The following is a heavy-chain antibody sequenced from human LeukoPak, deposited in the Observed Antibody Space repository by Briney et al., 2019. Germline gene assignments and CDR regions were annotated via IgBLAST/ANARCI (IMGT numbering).Heavy chain of an antibody. J-gene: IGHJ4*02. CDR2: IYSGGST. CDR3: ARGDRYSSSWYDY. D-gene: IGHD6-13*01. Sequence: GGSLGLSCAASGFTVSSNYMSWLRQAPGKGLEWVSVIYSGGSTYYADSVKGRFTISRDNSKNTLYLQMNSLRAEDTAVYYCARGDRYSSSWYDYWGQGTLVTVSS. V-gene: IGHV3-66*02. CDR1: GFTVSSNY.